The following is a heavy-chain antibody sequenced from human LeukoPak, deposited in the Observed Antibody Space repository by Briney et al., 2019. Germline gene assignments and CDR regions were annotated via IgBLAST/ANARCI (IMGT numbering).Heavy chain of an antibody. V-gene: IGHV4-59*08. CDR1: GASVTGTY. CDR3: ARLGLYNGYTHDS. J-gene: IGHJ4*02. Sequence: SETLSLTCSVSGASVTGTYWSWVRQTPGKGLEWIAYTYYGGTTEYNPSLKSRATISVDTSKNHFSLDLRSVTAADTAVYFCARLGLYNGYTHDSWGQGTLVTVSS. CDR2: TYYGGTT. D-gene: IGHD5-12*01.